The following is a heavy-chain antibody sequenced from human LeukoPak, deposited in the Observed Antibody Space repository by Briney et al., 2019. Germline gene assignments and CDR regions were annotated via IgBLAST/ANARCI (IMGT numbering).Heavy chain of an antibody. J-gene: IGHJ4*02. CDR2: IYTSGST. CDR1: GGSFSGYY. D-gene: IGHD3-10*01. V-gene: IGHV4-4*07. Sequence: SSETLSLTCAVYGGSFSGYYWSWIRQPAGKGLEWIGRIYTSGSTNYNPSLKSRVTMSVDTSKNQFSLKLNSVTAADTAVYYCARESSGSYGFDYWGQGTLVTVSS. CDR3: ARESSGSYGFDY.